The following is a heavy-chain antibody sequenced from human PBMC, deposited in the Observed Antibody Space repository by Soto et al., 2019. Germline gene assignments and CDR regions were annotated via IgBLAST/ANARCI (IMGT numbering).Heavy chain of an antibody. CDR1: GYTFTGYY. D-gene: IGHD3-9*01. CDR3: ARVGDDILTGYYGY. CDR2: INPNSGGT. Sequence: ASVKVSCKASGYTFTGYYMHWVRQAPGQGREWMGWINPNSGGTNYAQKFQGRVTMTRETSISTAYMELSRLRSDDTAVYYCARVGDDILTGYYGYWGQGTLVTVSS. J-gene: IGHJ4*02. V-gene: IGHV1-2*02.